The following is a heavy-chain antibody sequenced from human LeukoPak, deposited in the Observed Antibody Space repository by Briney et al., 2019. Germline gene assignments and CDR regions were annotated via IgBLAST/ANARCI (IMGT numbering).Heavy chain of an antibody. CDR1: GFIFSKYA. CDR2: IDGPSDSI. Sequence: GGSLRLSCAASGFIFSKYAMEWVRQAPGKGLEWVSSIDGPSDSIYYADSVKGRFTISRDDAKNSVYLQMNSLRAEDTGIYYCARLVCTTIPCYGKFCFDYWGQGTLVPVAS. J-gene: IGHJ4*02. V-gene: IGHV3-21*06. CDR3: ARLVCTTIPCYGKFCFDY. D-gene: IGHD1-1*01.